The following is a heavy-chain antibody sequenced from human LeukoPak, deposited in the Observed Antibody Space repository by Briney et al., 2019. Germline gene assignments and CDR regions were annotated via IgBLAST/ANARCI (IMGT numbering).Heavy chain of an antibody. J-gene: IGHJ4*02. CDR1: GGTFSSYG. CDR3: AKDGKYYYDSSSLMGDY. Sequence: SCKASGGTFSSYGMHWVRQAPGKGLEWVAFIRYDGSNKYYADSVKGRFTISRDNSKNTLYLQMNSLRAEDTAVYYCAKDGKYYYDSSSLMGDYWGQGTLVTVSS. CDR2: IRYDGSNK. V-gene: IGHV3-30*02. D-gene: IGHD3-22*01.